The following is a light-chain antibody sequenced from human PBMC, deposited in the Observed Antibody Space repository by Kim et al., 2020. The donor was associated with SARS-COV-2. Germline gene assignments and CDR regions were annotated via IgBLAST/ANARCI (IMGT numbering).Light chain of an antibody. V-gene: IGKV3-15*01. J-gene: IGKJ4*01. CDR1: QSVSNN. Sequence: EIVMTQSPPTLSVSPGERATLSCRASQSVSNNLAWYQQKPGQAPRLLIYGASTRATDIPARFSGSGSGTEFTLTINSLQSEDFAVYYCQQYSKWPLTFGGGTKVDIK. CDR3: QQYSKWPLT. CDR2: GAS.